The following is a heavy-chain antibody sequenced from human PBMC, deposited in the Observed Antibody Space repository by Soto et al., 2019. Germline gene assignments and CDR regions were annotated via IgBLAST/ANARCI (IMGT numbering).Heavy chain of an antibody. J-gene: IGHJ6*02. Sequence: SETLSLTCAVYGGSFSRYYWSWIRDPPGKGLEWIGEINQSGSTNYNPSLKSRVTISIDTSKNQFSLKLNSVTAADTAVYYCARVRESSSTFYHYYGMDVWGQGTTVTVSS. D-gene: IGHD6-6*01. CDR1: GGSFSRYY. V-gene: IGHV4-34*01. CDR3: ARVRESSSTFYHYYGMDV. CDR2: INQSGST.